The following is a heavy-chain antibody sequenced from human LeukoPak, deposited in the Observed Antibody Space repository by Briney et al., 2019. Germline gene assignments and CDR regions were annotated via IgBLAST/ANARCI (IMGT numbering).Heavy chain of an antibody. D-gene: IGHD2-2*01. CDR1: AGSISHYY. CDR2: VYSSGTT. CDR3: AMDARPY. V-gene: IGHV4-59*01. J-gene: IGHJ4*02. Sequence: PSETLSLTCSVSAGSISHYYWNWIRQPPGKGLEWIGYVYSSGTTNYNPSLNSRVTISLDTSRNQISLKLSSVTAADSAIYYCAMDARPYWGQGTLVTVSS.